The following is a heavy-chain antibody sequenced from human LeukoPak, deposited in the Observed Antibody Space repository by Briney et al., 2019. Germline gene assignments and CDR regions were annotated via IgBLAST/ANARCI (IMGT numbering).Heavy chain of an antibody. D-gene: IGHD3-10*01. CDR3: ARGLYGLWFGELSQSYYYYYGMDV. V-gene: IGHV4-34*01. CDR2: INHSGST. Sequence: SETLSLTCAVYGGSFSGYYWSWIRQPLGKGLEWIGEINHSGSTNYNPSLKSRVTISVDTSKNQFSLKLSSVTAADTAVYYCARGLYGLWFGELSQSYYYYYGMDVWGKGTTVTVSS. J-gene: IGHJ6*04. CDR1: GGSFSGYY.